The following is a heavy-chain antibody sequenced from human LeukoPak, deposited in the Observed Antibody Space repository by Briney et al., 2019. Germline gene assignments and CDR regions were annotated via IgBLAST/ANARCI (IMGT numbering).Heavy chain of an antibody. CDR2: INSDGSST. J-gene: IGHJ4*02. Sequence: GGSLRLSCAASGFTFSSYWMHWVRQAPGKGLMWVSRINSDGSSTSYADSVTGRFTISRDNAKNSLYLQMNSLRAEDTAVYYCARGGPPYDFWSGPRFDYWGQGTLVTVSS. D-gene: IGHD3-3*01. V-gene: IGHV3-74*01. CDR1: GFTFSSYW. CDR3: ARGGPPYDFWSGPRFDY.